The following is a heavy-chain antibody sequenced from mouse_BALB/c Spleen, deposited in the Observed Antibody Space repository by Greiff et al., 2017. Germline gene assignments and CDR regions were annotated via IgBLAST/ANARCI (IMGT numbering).Heavy chain of an antibody. V-gene: IGHV1-69*01. J-gene: IGHJ3*01. Sequence: QVQLQQPGAELVMPGASAKMSCKASGYTFTDYWMHWVKQRPGQGLEWIGAIDTSDSYTSYNQKFKGKATLTVDESSSTAYMQLSSLTSEDSAIYFCARTNYYDYDGVFAYWGQGTLVTVSA. CDR2: IDTSDSYT. CDR3: ARTNYYDYDGVFAY. CDR1: GYTFTDYW. D-gene: IGHD2-4*01.